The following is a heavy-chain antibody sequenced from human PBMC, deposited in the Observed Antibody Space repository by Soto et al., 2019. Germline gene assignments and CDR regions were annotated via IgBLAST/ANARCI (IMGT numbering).Heavy chain of an antibody. J-gene: IGHJ4*02. CDR3: AREDSIIIPAVSDF. V-gene: IGHV3-21*01. CDR2: ISKSDYT. Sequence: GGSLRLSCTVSGFAFNNYGINWVRQAPGKGLEWVSPISKSDYTCYSDSVTGRFTISRDNAKNSVSLQMNTLRVEDTAVYYCAREDSIIIPAVSDFWGQGTLVTVSS. D-gene: IGHD2-2*01. CDR1: GFAFNNYG.